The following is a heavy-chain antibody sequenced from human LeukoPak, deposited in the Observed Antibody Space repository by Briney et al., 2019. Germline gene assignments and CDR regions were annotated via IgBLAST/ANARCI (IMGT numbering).Heavy chain of an antibody. V-gene: IGHV1-2*02. CDR2: INPNSGGT. CDR1: GYTFTGYY. J-gene: IGHJ6*02. Sequence: ASVKVSCKASGYTFTGYYMHWVRQAPGQGLEWMGWINPNSGGTNYAQKFQGRVTMTRDTSISTAYMKLSRLRSDDTAVYYCARDSVPSYGMDVWGQGTTVTVSS. CDR3: ARDSVPSYGMDV. D-gene: IGHD2-2*01.